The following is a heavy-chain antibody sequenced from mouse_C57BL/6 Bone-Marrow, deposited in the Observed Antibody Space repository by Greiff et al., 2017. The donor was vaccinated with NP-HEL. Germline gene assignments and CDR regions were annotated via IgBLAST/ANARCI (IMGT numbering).Heavy chain of an antibody. CDR3: AFITTASMDY. Sequence: EVQLQQSGPELVKPGASVKISCKASGYTFTDYYMNWVKQSHGKSLEWIGDINPNNGGTSYNQKFKGKATLTVDKSSSTAYMELRSLTSEDAAVYYCAFITTASMDYWGQGTSVTVSS. CDR1: GYTFTDYY. D-gene: IGHD1-1*01. J-gene: IGHJ4*01. CDR2: INPNNGGT. V-gene: IGHV1-26*01.